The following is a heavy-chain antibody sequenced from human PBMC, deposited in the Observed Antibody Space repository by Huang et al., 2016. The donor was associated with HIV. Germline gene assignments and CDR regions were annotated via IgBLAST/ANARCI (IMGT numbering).Heavy chain of an antibody. CDR1: EDNVSGNSVT. CDR2: TYYRAKWYN. D-gene: IGHD3-22*01. Sequence: QLQQSGPGLLKPSQTLSLTCAISEDNVSGNSVTWNWIRQSPSSGLEWLGRTYYRAKWYNDYAESVKSRMTIDTDTSKNQFSLQLKSVVPDDTAVYFCARGHDFYYDRRGYSFDYWGQGSLVTVSS. V-gene: IGHV6-1*01. CDR3: ARGHDFYYDRRGYSFDY. J-gene: IGHJ4*02.